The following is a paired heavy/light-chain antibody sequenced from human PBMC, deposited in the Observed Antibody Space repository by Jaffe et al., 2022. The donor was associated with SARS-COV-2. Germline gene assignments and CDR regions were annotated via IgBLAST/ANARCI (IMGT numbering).Light chain of an antibody. CDR1: NIGSKS. CDR2: YDS. Sequence: SYVLTQPPSVSVAPGKTARITCGGNNIGSKSVHWYQQKPGQAPVLVIYYDSDRPSGIPERFSGSNSGNTATLTISRVEAGDEADYYCQVWDSSSAVVFGGGTKLTVL. CDR3: QVWDSSSAVV. J-gene: IGLJ2*01. V-gene: IGLV3-21*04.
Heavy chain of an antibody. D-gene: IGHD2-15*01. CDR3: ARPESLLGVVVAAPAFDI. CDR1: GFTFSDYY. CDR2: ISSSGSTI. V-gene: IGHV3-11*01. J-gene: IGHJ3*02. Sequence: QVQLVESGGGLVKPGGSLRLSCAASGFTFSDYYMSWIRQAPGKGLEWVSYISSSGSTIYYADSVKGRFTISRDNAKNSLYLQMNSLRAEDTAVYYCARPESLLGVVVAAPAFDIWGQGTMVTVSS.